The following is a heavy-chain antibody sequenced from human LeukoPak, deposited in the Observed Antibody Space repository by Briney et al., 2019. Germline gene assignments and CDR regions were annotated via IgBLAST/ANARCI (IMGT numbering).Heavy chain of an antibody. D-gene: IGHD3-16*02. J-gene: IGHJ4*02. CDR3: ARGSYDYVWGSYRFFDY. Sequence: TGGSLRLPCAASGFTFSSYSMNWVRQAPGKGLEWVSYISSSSSTIYYADSVKGRLTISRDNAKNSLYLQMNSLRDEDTAVYYCARGSYDYVWGSYRFFDYWGQGTLVTVSS. CDR2: ISSSSSTI. V-gene: IGHV3-48*02. CDR1: GFTFSSYS.